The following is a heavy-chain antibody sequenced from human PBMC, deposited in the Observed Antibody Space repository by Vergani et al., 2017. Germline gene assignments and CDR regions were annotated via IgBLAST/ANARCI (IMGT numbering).Heavy chain of an antibody. D-gene: IGHD6-13*01. V-gene: IGHV4-61*02. J-gene: IGHJ4*02. Sequence: QVQLQESGPGLVKPSQTLSLTCTVSGGSTSSGLYYWSWIRKPAGKGLEWIGRVYSSGSTHYNPSLKSRVTISVDTSKNQFSLQLRSVTAADTAVYFCARGNSSSWPLDYWGQGTLVTVSS. CDR1: GGSTSSGLYY. CDR3: ARGNSSSWPLDY. CDR2: VYSSGST.